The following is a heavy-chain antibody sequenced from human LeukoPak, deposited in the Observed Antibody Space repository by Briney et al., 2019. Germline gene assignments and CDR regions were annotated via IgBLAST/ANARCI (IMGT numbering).Heavy chain of an antibody. CDR3: ARVTAVYYGMDV. CDR1: GGSITSYS. CDR2: IYSSGST. D-gene: IGHD6-19*01. Sequence: SETLSLTCTVSGGSITSYSGSWVRQPPGKGLEWIGYIYSSGSTNYNPSLKSRVTISVDTSKNQFSLKLSSVTAADTAVYYCARVTAVYYGMDVWGQGTTVTVSS. V-gene: IGHV4-59*01. J-gene: IGHJ6*02.